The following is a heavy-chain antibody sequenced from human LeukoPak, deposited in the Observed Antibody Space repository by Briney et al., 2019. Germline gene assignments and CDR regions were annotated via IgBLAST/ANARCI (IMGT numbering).Heavy chain of an antibody. CDR3: AKVPRRAIVVVPAAIDY. J-gene: IGHJ4*02. D-gene: IGHD2-2*02. V-gene: IGHV3-23*01. Sequence: GGSLRLSCAASGFIFSSYAMSWVRQAPGKGLEWVSAISGSGGSTYYADSVKGRFTISRDNSKNTLCLQMNSLRAEDTAVYYCAKVPRRAIVVVPAAIDYWGQGTLVTVSS. CDR2: ISGSGGST. CDR1: GFIFSSYA.